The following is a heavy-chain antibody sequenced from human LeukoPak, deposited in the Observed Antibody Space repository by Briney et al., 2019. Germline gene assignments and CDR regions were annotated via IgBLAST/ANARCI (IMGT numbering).Heavy chain of an antibody. V-gene: IGHV3-30*18. D-gene: IGHD1-26*01. CDR1: GFTFSSYG. CDR3: AKVPTPLGGGFDY. Sequence: PGRSLRLSCAASGFTFSSYGMHWVRQAPGKGLEWVAVISYDGSNKYYADSVKGRFTISRDNSKNTLYLQMNSLRAEDTAVYYCAKVPTPLGGGFDYWGQGTLVTVSS. CDR2: ISYDGSNK. J-gene: IGHJ4*02.